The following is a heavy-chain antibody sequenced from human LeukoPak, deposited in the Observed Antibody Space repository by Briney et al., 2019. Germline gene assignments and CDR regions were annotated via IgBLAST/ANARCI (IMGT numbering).Heavy chain of an antibody. Sequence: SETLSLTCTVSGGSISTYYWSWIRQPPGKGLEWIGYIYYSGSTNYNPSLKSRVTISVDTSKNQFSLKLSSVTAADTAVYYCARTTEGGYSYGYFYYYYMDVWGKGTTVTISS. CDR3: ARTTEGGYSYGYFYYYYMDV. J-gene: IGHJ6*03. D-gene: IGHD5-18*01. CDR1: GGSISTYY. CDR2: IYYSGST. V-gene: IGHV4-59*01.